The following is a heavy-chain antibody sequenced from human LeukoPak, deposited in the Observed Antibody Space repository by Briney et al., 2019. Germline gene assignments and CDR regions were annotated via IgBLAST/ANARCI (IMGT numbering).Heavy chain of an antibody. Sequence: PGRSLRLSCAASGFTFSSYAMHWVRQAPGKGLEWVSSISSSSSYIYYADSVKGRFTISRDNAKNSLYLQMNSLRAEDTAVYYCARDHIAVAGNKFDYWGQGTLVTVSS. CDR3: ARDHIAVAGNKFDY. CDR1: GFTFSSYA. CDR2: ISSSSSYI. D-gene: IGHD6-19*01. V-gene: IGHV3-21*01. J-gene: IGHJ4*02.